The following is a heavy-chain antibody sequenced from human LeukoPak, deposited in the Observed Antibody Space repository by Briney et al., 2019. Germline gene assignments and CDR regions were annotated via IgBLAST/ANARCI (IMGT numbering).Heavy chain of an antibody. CDR3: ARGRFSAPDDY. D-gene: IGHD3-3*01. CDR2: IYSGGAT. CDR1: EFSVSSNY. Sequence: GGSLRLSCAVSEFSVSSNYMYWVRQAPGEGLEWVSVIYSGGATYYADSVRGRFTISRDNSKNMVSLQMTSLGAEDTAVYYCARGRFSAPDDYWGQGTLVTVSS. J-gene: IGHJ4*02. V-gene: IGHV3-53*01.